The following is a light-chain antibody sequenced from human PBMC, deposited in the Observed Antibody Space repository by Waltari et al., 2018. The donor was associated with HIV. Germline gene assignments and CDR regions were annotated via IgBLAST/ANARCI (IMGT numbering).Light chain of an antibody. CDR3: QQYWHFPWM. V-gene: IGKV1D-8*03. J-gene: IGKJ1*01. Sequence: VIWMTQSPSLVSASTGDRVTISCRISEDAGTYVAWYRLRPGKAPELLVHTVSSFHTGVPSRFSGSGSGTAFTLTINSLQPDDVATYFCQQYWHFPWMFGQGTAVEI. CDR2: TVS. CDR1: EDAGTY.